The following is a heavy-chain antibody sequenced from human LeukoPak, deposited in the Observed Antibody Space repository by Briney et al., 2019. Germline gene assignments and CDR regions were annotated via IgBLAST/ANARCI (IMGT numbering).Heavy chain of an antibody. Sequence: GGSLRLSCAGSGITFSSHWMSWVRQAPGKGLEWVAHIKEDGREKYYVGSVKGRFTISRDNAKNLLFLQMNSLRVEDTAVYYCARDSSSWYRGWGQGTLVTVSS. D-gene: IGHD6-13*01. V-gene: IGHV3-7*03. J-gene: IGHJ4*02. CDR3: ARDSSSWYRG. CDR2: IKEDGREK. CDR1: GITFSSHW.